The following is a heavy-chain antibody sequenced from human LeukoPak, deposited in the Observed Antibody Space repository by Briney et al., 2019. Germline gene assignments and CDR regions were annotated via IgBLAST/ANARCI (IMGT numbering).Heavy chain of an antibody. V-gene: IGHV4-59*01. Sequence: PSETLSLTCTVSGDSINTYYWSWIRQPPGKGLEWIGYMYYSGSTNYNPSLKSRVTISLDTPKNQFSLRLNSVTAADTAVYYCARGVSGYGPYDYKCQRTLVTVSS. CDR1: GDSINTYY. J-gene: IGHJ4*02. CDR2: MYYSGST. CDR3: ARGVSGYGPYDY. D-gene: IGHD5-12*01.